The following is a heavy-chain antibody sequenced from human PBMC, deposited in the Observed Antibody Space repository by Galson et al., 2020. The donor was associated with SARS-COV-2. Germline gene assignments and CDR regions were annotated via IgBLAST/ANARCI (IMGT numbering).Heavy chain of an antibody. CDR3: ARDQGVGWYYY. CDR1: GGSISNSDYY. CDR2: IYYRGST. J-gene: IGHJ4*02. D-gene: IGHD6-19*01. Sequence: SETLSLTCTVPGGSISNSDYYWGWIRQPPGKGLEWIGSIYYRGSTHYNPSLKSRVTISLDTSKNQFSLKLRSVTAADTAVYYCARDQGVGWYYYWGQGTLVTVSS. V-gene: IGHV4-39*07.